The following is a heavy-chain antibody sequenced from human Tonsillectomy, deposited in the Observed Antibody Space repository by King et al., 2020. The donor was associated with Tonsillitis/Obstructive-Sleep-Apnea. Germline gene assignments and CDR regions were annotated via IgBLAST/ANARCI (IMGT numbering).Heavy chain of an antibody. CDR1: GYTFTGYY. J-gene: IGHJ4*02. Sequence: QLVQSGAEVKKPGASVKVSCKSSGYTFTGYYMHWVRQAPGQGLEWMGWINPNSGGTNYAQKFQGRVTMTRDTSISTAYMELSRLRSDDTAVYYCARVPGDGYSNYGLGYWGQGTLVTVSS. CDR2: INPNSGGT. V-gene: IGHV1-2*02. D-gene: IGHD4-11*01. CDR3: ARVPGDGYSNYGLGY.